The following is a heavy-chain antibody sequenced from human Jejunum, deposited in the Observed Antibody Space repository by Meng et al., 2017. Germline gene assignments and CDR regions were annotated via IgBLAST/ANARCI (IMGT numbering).Heavy chain of an antibody. D-gene: IGHD3-16*02. CDR2: ARNQANNYAA. Sequence: EVEVVVSGGGLVQTGGSLRLSCAASGFSFSDYYMDWVRQTQGKGLEWIGRARNQANNYAAEYIASVKGRFTISRDESKNSLYLQMNSLKTEDTALYYCARDDGGTYRYWGQGTLVTVSS. V-gene: IGHV3-72*01. CDR3: ARDDGGTYRY. CDR1: GFSFSDYY. J-gene: IGHJ4*02.